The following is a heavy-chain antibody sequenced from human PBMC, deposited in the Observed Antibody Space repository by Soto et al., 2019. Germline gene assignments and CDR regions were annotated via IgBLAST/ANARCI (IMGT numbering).Heavy chain of an antibody. Sequence: PSETLSLTCTVSGGSISSCGYYWSWIRHPPGKGLEWIGNIYYSGSTYYNPSLKSRVSISVDTSKNQFSLRLSSVTAADTAVYSCARIDGGSSGSFSYWGQGTLLTVSS. D-gene: IGHD6-19*01. CDR3: ARIDGGSSGSFSY. CDR1: GGSISSCGYY. CDR2: IYYSGST. J-gene: IGHJ4*02. V-gene: IGHV4-31*03.